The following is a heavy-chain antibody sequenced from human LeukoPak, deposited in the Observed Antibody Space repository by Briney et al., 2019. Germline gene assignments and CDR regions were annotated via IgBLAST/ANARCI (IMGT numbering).Heavy chain of an antibody. Sequence: KPSETLSLTCTVSGCSISSSSYYWVWIRPPPGKGLEWIGSIYYSGSTYYNPSLKSRVTISVDTSKNQFSLKLSSVTAADTAVYYCARLLLWFGELLFGYFDYWGQGTLVTVSS. CDR2: IYYSGST. J-gene: IGHJ4*02. CDR3: ARLLLWFGELLFGYFDY. V-gene: IGHV4-39*01. D-gene: IGHD3-10*01. CDR1: GCSISSSSYY.